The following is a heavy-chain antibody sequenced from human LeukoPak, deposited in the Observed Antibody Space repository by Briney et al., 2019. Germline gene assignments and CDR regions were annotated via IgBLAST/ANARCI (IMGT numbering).Heavy chain of an antibody. V-gene: IGHV3-9*01. CDR2: ISWNSGSI. J-gene: IGHJ4*02. CDR1: GSTFDDYA. D-gene: IGHD6-6*01. Sequence: GRSLRLSCAASGSTFDDYAMHWVRQAPGKGLEWVSGISWNSGSIGYADSVKGRFTISRDNAKNSLYLQMNSLRAEDTALYYCAKDLRSHSSSGFDYWGQGTLVTVSS. CDR3: AKDLRSHSSSGFDY.